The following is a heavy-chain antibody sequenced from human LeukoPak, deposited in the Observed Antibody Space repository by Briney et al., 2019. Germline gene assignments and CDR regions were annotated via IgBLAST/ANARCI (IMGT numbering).Heavy chain of an antibody. CDR1: GGSISSGGYS. CDR2: IFYSGST. CDR3: ARGSHYYDSSGYQPEYFDY. D-gene: IGHD3-22*01. J-gene: IGHJ4*02. Sequence: PSQTLSLTCAVSGGSISSGGYSWSWIRQPPGKGLEWIGYIFYSGSTYYNPSLKSRVTISVDRSKNQFSLKLSSVTAADTAVYYCARGSHYYDSSGYQPEYFDYWGQGTLVTVSS. V-gene: IGHV4-30-2*01.